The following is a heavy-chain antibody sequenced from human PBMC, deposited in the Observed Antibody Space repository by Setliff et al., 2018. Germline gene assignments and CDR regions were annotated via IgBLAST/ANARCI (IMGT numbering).Heavy chain of an antibody. CDR2: IYHSGYT. CDR1: GYSISSGYY. Sequence: SETLSLTCTVSGYSISSGYYWGWIRQPPGKGLEWIGSIYHSGYTYYNPSLMSRVTISVDTSKNQFSLKLSSVTAADTALYYCTVYNTGSSKDHYWGQGTPVTVSS. V-gene: IGHV4-38-2*02. J-gene: IGHJ4*02. CDR3: TVYNTGSSKDHY. D-gene: IGHD2-8*02.